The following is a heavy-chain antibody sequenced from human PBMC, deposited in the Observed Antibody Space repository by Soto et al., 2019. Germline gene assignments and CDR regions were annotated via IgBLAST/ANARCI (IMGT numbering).Heavy chain of an antibody. CDR1: GGSFSGYY. CDR2: INHILST. J-gene: IGHJ4*02. CDR3: ARDNITGFFDY. V-gene: IGHV4-34*01. D-gene: IGHD2-8*02. Sequence: SETLSLTCAVYGGSFSGYYWTWIRQPPVTGLEFIGEINHILSTNYNPSLKSRFTISVYTSKNHCSLKLTSVTAAYTSVYYCARDNITGFFDYWGQGILVTVSS.